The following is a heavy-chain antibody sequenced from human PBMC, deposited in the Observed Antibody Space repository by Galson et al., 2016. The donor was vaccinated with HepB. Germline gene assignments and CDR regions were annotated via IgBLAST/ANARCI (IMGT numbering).Heavy chain of an antibody. J-gene: IGHJ4*02. Sequence: SLRLSCAASEFTFTSYAMSWVRQAPGKGLERVSSISNSGGRTHYADSVKGRFTISRDNSKNTLLLQMNSLRAEDTALYYCAKDRWTGQLLPHGFDYWGQGTLVTVSS. CDR3: AKDRWTGQLLPHGFDY. D-gene: IGHD6-6*01. CDR1: EFTFTSYA. V-gene: IGHV3-23*01. CDR2: ISNSGGRT.